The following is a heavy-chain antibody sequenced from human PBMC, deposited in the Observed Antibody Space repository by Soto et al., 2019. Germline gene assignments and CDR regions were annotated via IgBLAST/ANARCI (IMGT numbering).Heavy chain of an antibody. Sequence: SETLSLTCAVYGGSFSGYYWSWIRQPPGKGLEWIGEINHSGSTYYNPSLKSRVTISVDTSKNQFSLKLSSVTAADTAVYYCASRVWFDPWGQGTLVTVSS. CDR1: GGSFSGYY. V-gene: IGHV4-34*01. J-gene: IGHJ5*02. CDR3: ASRVWFDP. CDR2: INHSGST.